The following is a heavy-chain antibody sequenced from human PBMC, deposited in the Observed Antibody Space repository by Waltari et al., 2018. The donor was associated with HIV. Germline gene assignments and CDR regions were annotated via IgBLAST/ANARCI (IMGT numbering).Heavy chain of an antibody. Sequence: EVQLVESGGGLVQPGGSLRLPCVVSGFTFDKYAMHWVRQVPGKGLEWVSGFSLDSDRIDYADSVKGRFTVSRDNAKNSLYLQMNSLRVEDTALYYCGKDLTPGGLDVWGQGTTVIVSS. J-gene: IGHJ6*02. CDR1: GFTFDKYA. CDR3: GKDLTPGGLDV. V-gene: IGHV3-9*01. CDR2: FSLDSDRI.